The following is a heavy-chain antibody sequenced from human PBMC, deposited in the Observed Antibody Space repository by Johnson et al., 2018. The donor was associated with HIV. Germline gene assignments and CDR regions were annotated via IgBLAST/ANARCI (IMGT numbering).Heavy chain of an antibody. J-gene: IGHJ3*02. D-gene: IGHD1-14*01. CDR1: RFTFDDYA. V-gene: IGHV3-43D*03. Sequence: QLVESGGVVVQPGGSLRLSCETSRFTFDDYAMHWVRQAPGKGLEWVSLINWDGDSTYYADSVKGRFTISRDNSKNSLYLQMNSLRPEDTGLYYCARATTSKDHSLDICGQGKMVTVSS. CDR3: ARATTSKDHSLDI. CDR2: INWDGDST.